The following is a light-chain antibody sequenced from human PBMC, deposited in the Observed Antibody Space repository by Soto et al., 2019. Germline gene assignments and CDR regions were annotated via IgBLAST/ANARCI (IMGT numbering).Light chain of an antibody. J-gene: IGKJ3*01. CDR2: DAS. CDR3: QQYQSLPFT. Sequence: DIPMTQSPSSLSASVGDRVTITCQASQDISDYLNGYHQKPGKAPKFLIYDASYLGTGVPSRFSGSGSGTDFTFTISSLQPEDIRTYYCQQYQSLPFTFGPGTTVDIK. V-gene: IGKV1-33*01. CDR1: QDISDY.